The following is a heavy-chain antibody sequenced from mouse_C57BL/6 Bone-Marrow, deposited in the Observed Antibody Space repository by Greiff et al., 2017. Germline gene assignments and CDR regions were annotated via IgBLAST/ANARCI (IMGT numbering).Heavy chain of an antibody. CDR2: IDPSDSET. Sequence: QVQLKQPGAELVRPGSSVKLSCKASGYTFTSYWMHWVKQRPIQGLEWIGNIDPSDSETNYNEKFKDKATLTVDKSSSTAYMQLSSLTSEDSAVYYCAIAGSYWYFDVWGTGTTVTVSS. CDR3: AIAGSYWYFDV. J-gene: IGHJ1*03. V-gene: IGHV1-52*01. CDR1: GYTFTSYW.